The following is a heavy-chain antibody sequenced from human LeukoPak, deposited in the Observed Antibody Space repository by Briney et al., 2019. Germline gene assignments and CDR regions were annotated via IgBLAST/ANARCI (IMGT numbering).Heavy chain of an antibody. V-gene: IGHV1-18*01. CDR1: GYTFFNYG. CDR3: ARGQSYWYFDL. Sequence: ASVKVSCKASGYTFFNYGISWLRQAPGQGLEWMGWIGTYSGDTQYIQNLQGRVTMTTDTSTTTAYMDLRSLRSDDTAVYYCARGQSYWYFDLWGRGTLVTVSS. J-gene: IGHJ2*01. CDR2: IGTYSGDT.